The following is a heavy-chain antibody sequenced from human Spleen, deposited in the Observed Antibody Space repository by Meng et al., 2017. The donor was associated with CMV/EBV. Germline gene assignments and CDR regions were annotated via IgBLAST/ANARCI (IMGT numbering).Heavy chain of an antibody. CDR3: ARDFITVTEGSHRFPYSYYGMDV. J-gene: IGHJ6*02. CDR2: INHRGSP. Sequence: LRLSCAVYGGSFSDHYWSWIRQSPGKGLEWIGEINHRGSPNYKPSLRSRVTISVDTSKNQFSRKLTTVTAADTAVYYCARDFITVTEGSHRFPYSYYGMDVWGQGTTVTVSS. CDR1: GGSFSDHY. D-gene: IGHD1-20*01. V-gene: IGHV4-34*01.